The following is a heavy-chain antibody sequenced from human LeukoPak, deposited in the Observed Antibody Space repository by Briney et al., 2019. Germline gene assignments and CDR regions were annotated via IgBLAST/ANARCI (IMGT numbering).Heavy chain of an antibody. J-gene: IGHJ3*02. D-gene: IGHD1-1*01. V-gene: IGHV3-9*01. Sequence: PPGRSLRLSCVASAFTFGDYAMHWVRQAPGKGLEWVSGISWNSGLIGYADSVKGRFTISRDNTKNSLYLQMNSLRTEDTAFYYWAKDRTAPPDAFDIWGQGKMVTVSS. CDR2: ISWNSGLI. CDR1: AFTFGDYA. CDR3: AKDRTAPPDAFDI.